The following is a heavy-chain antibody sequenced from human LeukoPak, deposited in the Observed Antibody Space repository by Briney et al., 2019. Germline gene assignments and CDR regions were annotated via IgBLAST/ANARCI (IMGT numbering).Heavy chain of an antibody. D-gene: IGHD2-15*01. CDR1: GGSISSGGYS. Sequence: PSGTLSLTCAVSGGSISSGGYSWSWIRQPPGKGLEWIGYIYHSGSTYYNPSLKSRVTISVDRSKNQFSLKLSSVTAADTAVYYCARVDCSGGSCRIDYWGQGTLVTVSS. V-gene: IGHV4-30-2*01. CDR2: IYHSGST. J-gene: IGHJ4*02. CDR3: ARVDCSGGSCRIDY.